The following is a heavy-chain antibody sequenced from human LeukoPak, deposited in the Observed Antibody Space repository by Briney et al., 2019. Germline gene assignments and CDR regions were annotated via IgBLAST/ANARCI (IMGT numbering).Heavy chain of an antibody. CDR1: GYTFTSYD. Sequence: GASVKVSCKASGYTFTSYDINWVRQATGQGLEWIGWMNPNSGNTGYAQKFQGRVTMTRNTSISTAYMELSSLRSEDTAVYYCASPGTAPEGHTAMVTWGQGTLVTVSS. CDR3: ASPGTAPEGHTAMVT. V-gene: IGHV1-8*01. D-gene: IGHD5-18*01. CDR2: MNPNSGNT. J-gene: IGHJ5*02.